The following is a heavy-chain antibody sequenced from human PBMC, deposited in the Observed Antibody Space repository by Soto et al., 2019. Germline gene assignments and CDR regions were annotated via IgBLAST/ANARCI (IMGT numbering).Heavy chain of an antibody. D-gene: IGHD3-16*02. CDR3: ARGRGARLGDLSLYPPDYYYYGMDV. J-gene: IGHJ6*02. CDR1: GGTFSSYA. Sequence: QVQLVQSGAEVKKPGSSVKVSCKASGGTFSSYAISWVRQAPGQGLEWMGGIIPIFGTANYAQKFQGRVTITADKSTSTGYMELSSLRSEDTAVYYCARGRGARLGDLSLYPPDYYYYGMDVWGQGTTVTVSS. CDR2: IIPIFGTA. V-gene: IGHV1-69*06.